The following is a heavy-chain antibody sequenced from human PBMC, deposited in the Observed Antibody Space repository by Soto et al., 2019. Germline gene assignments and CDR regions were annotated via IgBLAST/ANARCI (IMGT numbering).Heavy chain of an antibody. J-gene: IGHJ4*02. Sequence: GSLRVSCAASGFPFSSYSMSLVRPAPGKGLEWVSAISGSGGSTYYADSVKGRFTISRDNSKNTLYLQMNSLRAEDTAVYYCAKDDRGNYDFWSGYYTGFDYWGQGTLVTVSS. CDR2: ISGSGGST. D-gene: IGHD3-3*01. V-gene: IGHV3-23*01. CDR1: GFPFSSYS. CDR3: AKDDRGNYDFWSGYYTGFDY.